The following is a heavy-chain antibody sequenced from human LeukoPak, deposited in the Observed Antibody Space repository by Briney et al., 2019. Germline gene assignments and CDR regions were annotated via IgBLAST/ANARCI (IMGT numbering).Heavy chain of an antibody. CDR2: INHSGST. CDR1: GGSFSGYY. D-gene: IGHD6-13*01. V-gene: IGHV4-34*01. Sequence: SGTLSLTCAVSGGSFSGYYWSWIRQPPGKGLEWIGEINHSGSTNYNPSLKSRVTISVDTSKNQFSLKLSSVTAADTAVYYCARGSKAAAGYYFDYWGQGTLVTVSS. J-gene: IGHJ4*02. CDR3: ARGSKAAAGYYFDY.